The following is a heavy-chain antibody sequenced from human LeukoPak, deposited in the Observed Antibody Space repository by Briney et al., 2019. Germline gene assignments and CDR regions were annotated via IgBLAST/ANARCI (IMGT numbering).Heavy chain of an antibody. J-gene: IGHJ4*02. CDR1: GFTFSSYA. D-gene: IGHD6-19*01. CDR2: ISDSGGST. CDR3: AKDSSGWYGGFVDY. V-gene: IGHV3-23*01. Sequence: GGSLRLSCAASGFTFSSYAMSWVRQAPGKGLEWVSGISDSGGSTYYADSVKGRFTISRDNSKNTLYLQMNSLRAEDTAVYYCAKDSSGWYGGFVDYWGQGTLVTVSS.